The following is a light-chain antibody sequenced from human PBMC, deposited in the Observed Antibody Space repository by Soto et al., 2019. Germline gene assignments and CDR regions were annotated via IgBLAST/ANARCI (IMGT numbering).Light chain of an antibody. Sequence: EIVMTQSPATLSVSPGESATLSCRASQNVGNNLVWYQQTPGQAPRLLIYGASTRAAGIPDRFSGSGSRTDFTLTIIGLQSYDFAVYYCQQFNNWPPWTFGQGTKVDSK. J-gene: IGKJ1*01. CDR1: QNVGNN. CDR3: QQFNNWPPWT. V-gene: IGKV3-15*01. CDR2: GAS.